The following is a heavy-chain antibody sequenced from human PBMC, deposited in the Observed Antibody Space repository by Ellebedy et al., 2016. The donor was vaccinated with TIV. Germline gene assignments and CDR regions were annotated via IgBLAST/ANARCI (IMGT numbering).Heavy chain of an antibody. J-gene: IGHJ6*02. CDR1: GFTFSSYS. CDR2: ISSSSSYI. D-gene: IGHD3-10*01. V-gene: IGHV3-21*01. Sequence: GGSLRLSCAASGFTFSSYSMNWVRQAPGKGLEWVSSISSSSSYIYYADSVKGRFTISRDNAKNSLYLQMNSLRAEDTAVYYCARGGLYYGSGRYYGMDVWGQGTTVTVSS. CDR3: ARGGLYYGSGRYYGMDV.